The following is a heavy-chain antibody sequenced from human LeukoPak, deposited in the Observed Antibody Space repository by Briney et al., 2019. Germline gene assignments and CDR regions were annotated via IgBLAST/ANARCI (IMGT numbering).Heavy chain of an antibody. D-gene: IGHD3-9*01. Sequence: SETLSLTCTVSGGSTSSGDYYWSWIRQPPGKGLEWIGYIYYSGSTYYNPPLKSRVTVSVDTSKSQFSLKVISVTAADTAVYYCARFRYYDYDSSWFDPWGQGTLVTVSS. CDR3: ARFRYYDYDSSWFDP. J-gene: IGHJ5*02. CDR1: GGSTSSGDYY. CDR2: IYYSGST. V-gene: IGHV4-30-4*01.